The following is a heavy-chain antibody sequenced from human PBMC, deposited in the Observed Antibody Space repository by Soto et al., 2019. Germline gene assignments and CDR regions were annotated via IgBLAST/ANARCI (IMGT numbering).Heavy chain of an antibody. CDR3: VPVYDSSDYYSFDY. D-gene: IGHD3-22*01. V-gene: IGHV3-21*01. Sequence: GGSLRLSCAASGFTFSRYSMNWVRQAPGRGPEWVSSIGSGGSFIYYADSLKGRFTISRDNAKNSLYLQMTSLRAEDTAVYYCVPVYDSSDYYSFDYRCQGTPVTVSS. CDR1: GFTFSRYS. CDR2: IGSGGSFI. J-gene: IGHJ4*01.